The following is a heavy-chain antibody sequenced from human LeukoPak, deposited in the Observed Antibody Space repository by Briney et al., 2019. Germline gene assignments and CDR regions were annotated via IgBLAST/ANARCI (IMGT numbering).Heavy chain of an antibody. CDR3: ARVKYRSSWYEGDWFDP. J-gene: IGHJ5*02. CDR2: IYYSGST. Sequence: SETLSLTCTVSGGSISSSSYYWGWIRQPPGEGLEWIGSIYYSGSTYYNPSLKSRVTISVDTSKNQFSLKLSSVTAADTAVYYCARVKYRSSWYEGDWFDPWGQGTLVTVSS. CDR1: GGSISSSSYY. V-gene: IGHV4-39*07. D-gene: IGHD6-13*01.